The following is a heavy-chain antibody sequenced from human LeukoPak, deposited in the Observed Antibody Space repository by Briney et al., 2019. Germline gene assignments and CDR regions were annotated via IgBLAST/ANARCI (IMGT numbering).Heavy chain of an antibody. D-gene: IGHD3-22*01. J-gene: IGHJ4*02. Sequence: SETLSLTCAVYGGSFSGYYWSWIRQPPGKGLEWIGEINHSGSTNYNPSLKSRVTISVDTSKNQFSLKLSSVTAADTAVYYCARGRNDRGPFDYWGQGTLVTVSS. CDR2: INHSGST. CDR3: ARGRNDRGPFDY. V-gene: IGHV4-34*01. CDR1: GGSFSGYY.